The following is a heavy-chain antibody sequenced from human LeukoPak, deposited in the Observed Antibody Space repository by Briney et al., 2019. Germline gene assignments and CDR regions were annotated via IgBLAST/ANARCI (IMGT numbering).Heavy chain of an antibody. V-gene: IGHV1-69*01. Sequence: SMKVSCKASGGTFSSYAISWVRQAPGQGLEWMGGIIPIFGTANYAQKFQGRVTITADESTSTAYMELSSLRSEDTAVYYCASPMVVTATLSPFDYWGQGTLVTVSS. CDR2: IIPIFGTA. CDR1: GGTFSSYA. D-gene: IGHD2-21*02. J-gene: IGHJ4*02. CDR3: ASPMVVTATLSPFDY.